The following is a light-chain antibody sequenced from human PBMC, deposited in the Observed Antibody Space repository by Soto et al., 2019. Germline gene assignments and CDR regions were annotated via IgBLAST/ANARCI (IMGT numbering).Light chain of an antibody. J-gene: IGLJ1*01. Sequence: QSVLTQPASVSGSPGQSLTISCTGTSSEFGGYNYVSWYQQHPGKAPKLMIYDVSNRPSGVSNRFSGSKSGNTASLTISGLQADDEADYYCSSYTSSSTPHAFGTGTKVTVL. CDR3: SSYTSSSTPHA. CDR2: DVS. CDR1: SSEFGGYNY. V-gene: IGLV2-14*01.